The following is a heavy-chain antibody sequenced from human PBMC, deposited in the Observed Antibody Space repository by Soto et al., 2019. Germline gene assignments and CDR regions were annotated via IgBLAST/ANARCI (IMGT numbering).Heavy chain of an antibody. J-gene: IGHJ4*02. CDR3: AREMVRGVGSDY. CDR1: GYTFTSYG. V-gene: IGHV1-18*01. Sequence: QVQLVQSGAEVKKPGASVKVSCKASGYTFTSYGISWVRHAPGQGLEWMGWISTYNGNTKYAQKLQGRVTKTTDTSTSTGYMELRSLRSDDTAVFYCAREMVRGVGSDYWGQGTLVTVSS. D-gene: IGHD3-10*01. CDR2: ISTYNGNT.